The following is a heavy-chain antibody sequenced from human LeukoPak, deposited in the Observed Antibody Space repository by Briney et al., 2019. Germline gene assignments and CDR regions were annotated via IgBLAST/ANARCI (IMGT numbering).Heavy chain of an antibody. D-gene: IGHD5-12*01. CDR3: ARGVSGYDSGEYNWFDP. CDR2: MNPNSGNT. V-gene: IGHV1-8*01. Sequence: GASVKVSCKASGYTFNSYDINWVRQATRQGLEWMGWMNPNSGNTGYAQKFQGRVTMTRNTSISTAYMELSSLRSEDTAVYYCARGVSGYDSGEYNWFDPWGQGTLVTVSS. J-gene: IGHJ5*02. CDR1: GYTFNSYD.